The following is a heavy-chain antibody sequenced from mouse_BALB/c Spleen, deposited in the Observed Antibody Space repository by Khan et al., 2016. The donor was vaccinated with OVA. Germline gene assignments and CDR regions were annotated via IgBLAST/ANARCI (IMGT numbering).Heavy chain of an antibody. CDR2: IVPCTGYT. J-gene: IGHJ3*01. CDR3: ARRGLYCIFAY. Sequence: VQLKESGAELAKPGASLKMSCTASGYIFTTYWIHWVKQRPGQGLEWIGYIVPCTGYTEYNQKLKDKATLTADKSSSTAYMQLTSLTSEDSAVYCCARRGLYCIFAYWGQGTLVTVSA. V-gene: IGHV1-7*01. D-gene: IGHD1-1*01. CDR1: GYIFTTYW.